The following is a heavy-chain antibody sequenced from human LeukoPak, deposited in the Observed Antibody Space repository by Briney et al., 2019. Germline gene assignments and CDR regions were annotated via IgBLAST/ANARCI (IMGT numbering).Heavy chain of an antibody. J-gene: IGHJ4*02. D-gene: IGHD4-23*01. CDR3: ATGVTSDSYLFNSYLFNY. V-gene: IGHV3-21*01. Sequence: PGGSLRLSCAASGFTFSSYSMNWVRQAPGKGLEWVSSISSSSSYIYYADSVKGRFTISRDNAKNSLYLQMNSLRAEDTAVYYCATGVTSDSYLFNSYLFNYWGQGTLVTVSS. CDR1: GFTFSSYS. CDR2: ISSSSSYI.